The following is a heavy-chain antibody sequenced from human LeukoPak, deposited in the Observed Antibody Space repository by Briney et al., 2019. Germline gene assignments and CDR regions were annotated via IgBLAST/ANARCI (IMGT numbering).Heavy chain of an antibody. CDR1: GGSISNYY. J-gene: IGHJ3*02. Sequence: PSETLSLTCTVSGGSISNYYWSWIRQPPGEGLEWIGYIYASGATNSNPSLKSRVTISVDKSRNQFSLKLSSVTAADTAVYYCARHRNGVTCYYTFDNWGQGTVVAFSS. CDR2: IYASGAT. V-gene: IGHV4-59*08. CDR3: ARHRNGVTCYYTFDN. D-gene: IGHD2-21*02.